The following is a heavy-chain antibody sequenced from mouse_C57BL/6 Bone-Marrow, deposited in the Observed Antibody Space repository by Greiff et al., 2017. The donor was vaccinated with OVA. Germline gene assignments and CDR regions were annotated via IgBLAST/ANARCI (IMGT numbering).Heavy chain of an antibody. D-gene: IGHD1-1*01. CDR1: GYAFTNYL. V-gene: IGHV1-54*01. CDR2: INPGSGGT. J-gene: IGHJ3*01. CDR3: ARDYYGSSPEFAY. Sequence: QVQLKQSGAELVRPGTSVKVSCKASGYAFTNYLIEWVKQRPGQGLEWIGVINPGSGGTNYNEKFKGKATLTADKSSSTAYMQLSSLTSEDSAVYFCARDYYGSSPEFAYWGQGTLVNVSA.